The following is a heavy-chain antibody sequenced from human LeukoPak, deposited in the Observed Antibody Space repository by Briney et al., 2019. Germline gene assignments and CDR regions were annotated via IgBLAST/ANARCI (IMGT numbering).Heavy chain of an antibody. CDR3: ARQNWRAARPFDY. CDR2: IYHSGIT. CDR1: GFAISSGYY. J-gene: IGHJ4*02. D-gene: IGHD6-6*01. Sequence: PSETLSLTCAVSGFAISSGYYWAWIRQPPGKGLEWIGSIYHSGITYYNPSLKSRVTISVDMSKNQFSLNLSSVTAADTAVYYCARQNWRAARPFDYWGQGTLVTASS. V-gene: IGHV4-38-2*01.